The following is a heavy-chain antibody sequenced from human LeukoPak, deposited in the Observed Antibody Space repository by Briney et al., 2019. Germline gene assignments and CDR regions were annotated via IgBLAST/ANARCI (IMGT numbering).Heavy chain of an antibody. V-gene: IGHV3-53*01. CDR2: IYSGGNT. CDR3: ARDRVGATTNFDY. J-gene: IGHJ4*02. Sequence: GGSLRLSCAASGFIFNSFSMNWVRQAPGKGLDWVSVIYSGGNTYYADSVKGRFTISRDNSKNTLYLQMNSLRAEDTAVYYCARDRVGATTNFDYWGQGTLVTASS. D-gene: IGHD1-26*01. CDR1: GFIFNSFS.